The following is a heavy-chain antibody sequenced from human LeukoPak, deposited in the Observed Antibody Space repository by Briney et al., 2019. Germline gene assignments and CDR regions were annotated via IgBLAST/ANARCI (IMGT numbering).Heavy chain of an antibody. V-gene: IGHV3-23*01. CDR2: ISGSGSST. CDR3: AKISAIFGVVHTY. J-gene: IGHJ4*02. Sequence: GGSLRLSCAASGFTFSSYAMSWVRQAPGKGLEWVSAISGSGSSTYYADSVKGRFTISRDNSKNTLYLQMNSLRAEDTAVYYCAKISAIFGVVHTYWGQGTLVTVSS. D-gene: IGHD3-3*01. CDR1: GFTFSSYA.